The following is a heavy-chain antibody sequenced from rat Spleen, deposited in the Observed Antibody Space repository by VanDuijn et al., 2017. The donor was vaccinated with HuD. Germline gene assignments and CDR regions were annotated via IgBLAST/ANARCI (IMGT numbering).Heavy chain of an antibody. CDR1: GFSFSDYN. V-gene: IGHV5S23*01. D-gene: IGHD1-10*01. Sequence: EVQLVESGGGLVQPGRSLKLSCAASGFSFSDYNMAWVRQAPKKGLEWVASISPTGGSTHYRDSVKGRFTISRDSAKNTLYLQMDSLRSEDTATYYCTRQNNYAAYWGQGTLVTVSS. J-gene: IGHJ3*01. CDR3: TRQNNYAAY. CDR2: ISPTGGST.